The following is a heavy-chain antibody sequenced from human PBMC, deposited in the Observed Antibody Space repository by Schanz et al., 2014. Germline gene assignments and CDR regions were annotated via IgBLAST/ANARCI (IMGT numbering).Heavy chain of an antibody. CDR3: ATDHIAAAGSQYFYYYGMGV. D-gene: IGHD6-13*01. J-gene: IGHJ6*02. CDR2: FDPEDVET. Sequence: QVQLVQSGAEVKKPGASVKVSCKASRYPFTAYSMHWVRQAPGKGLEWMGGFDPEDVETIYAQKFQGRVTMTEDTSTDTAYMELSSLRSEDTAVYYCATDHIAAAGSQYFYYYGMGVWGQGTTVTVSS. CDR1: RYPFTAYS. V-gene: IGHV1-24*01.